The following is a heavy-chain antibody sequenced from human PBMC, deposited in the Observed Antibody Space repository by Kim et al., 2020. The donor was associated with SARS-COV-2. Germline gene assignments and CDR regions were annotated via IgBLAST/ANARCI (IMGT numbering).Heavy chain of an antibody. CDR1: GFTFSSYG. J-gene: IGHJ4*02. CDR2: ISYDGSNK. Sequence: GGSLRLSCAASGFTFSSYGMHWVRQAPGKGLEWVAVISYDGSNKYYADSVKGRFTISRDNSKNTLYLQMNSLRAEDTAVYYCAKDVVGDRIAAAGTYFDYWGQGTLVTVSS. D-gene: IGHD6-13*01. V-gene: IGHV3-30*18. CDR3: AKDVVGDRIAAAGTYFDY.